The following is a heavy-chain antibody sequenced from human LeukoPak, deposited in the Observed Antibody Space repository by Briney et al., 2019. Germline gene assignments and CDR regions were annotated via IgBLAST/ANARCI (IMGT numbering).Heavy chain of an antibody. D-gene: IGHD2-2*01. J-gene: IGHJ4*02. Sequence: PGGSLRLSCAASGCTFSSYAMSWVRQAPGKGLEWVSAISGSGGSTYYADSVKGRFTISRDNSKNTLYLQMNSLRAEDTAVYYCAKEPYCSSTSCYSLTDYWGQGTLVTVSS. CDR1: GCTFSSYA. CDR2: ISGSGGST. CDR3: AKEPYCSSTSCYSLTDY. V-gene: IGHV3-23*01.